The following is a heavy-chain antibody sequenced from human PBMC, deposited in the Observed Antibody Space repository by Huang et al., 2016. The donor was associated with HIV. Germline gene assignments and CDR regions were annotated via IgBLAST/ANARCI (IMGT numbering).Heavy chain of an antibody. CDR3: SRQDEKGYCAGDCSNHYYFGLDV. Sequence: QLQLQESGPGLVKPSEILSLTCTVSGVSISNSRYYWGWIRQPPGKGLEYLGSLYYSGSTDYNPSLKSRITISIDSSKNQFSLKLNSVTAAETAVYYCSRQDEKGYCAGDCSNHYYFGLDVWGHGTTVTVS. CDR2: LYYSGST. V-gene: IGHV4-39*01. CDR1: GVSISNSRYY. D-gene: IGHD2-21*02. J-gene: IGHJ6*02.